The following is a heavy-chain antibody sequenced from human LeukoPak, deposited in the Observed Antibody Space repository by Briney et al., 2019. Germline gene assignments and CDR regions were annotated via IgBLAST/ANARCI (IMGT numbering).Heavy chain of an antibody. CDR3: AADYGDYVSPSD. Sequence: GTSLRLSCAASGFNFRESAMQWVRQPPGKGTEGVAVSSYDGTNKYYADSVNGRFTISRDNSKNTLFLQMNNLRLEDTAVYYCAADYGDYVSPSDWGQGSLVIVSS. CDR1: GFNFRESA. J-gene: IGHJ4*02. D-gene: IGHD4-17*01. V-gene: IGHV3-30*04. CDR2: SSYDGTNK.